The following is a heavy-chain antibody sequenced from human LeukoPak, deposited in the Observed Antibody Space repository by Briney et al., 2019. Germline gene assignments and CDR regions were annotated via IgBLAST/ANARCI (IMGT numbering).Heavy chain of an antibody. CDR2: IYPGDSDT. V-gene: IGHV5-51*01. CDR1: GYSFTTYW. J-gene: IGHJ3*02. CDR3: ARPYSTPAFDI. D-gene: IGHD2-2*01. Sequence: GESLKISCKASGYSFTTYWIGWVRQMPGKGLESMGIIYPGDSDTRYSPSFQGQVIISADKSTSTAYLQWSSLKASDTAMYYCARPYSTPAFDIWGQGTMVTVSS.